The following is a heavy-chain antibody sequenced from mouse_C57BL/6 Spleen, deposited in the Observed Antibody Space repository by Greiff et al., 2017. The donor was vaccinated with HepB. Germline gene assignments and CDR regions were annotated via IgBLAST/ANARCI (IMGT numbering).Heavy chain of an antibody. Sequence: EVQLQESGGDLVKPGGSLKLSCAASGFTFSSYGMSWVRQTPDKRLEWVATISSGGSYTYYPDSVKGRFTISRDNAKNTLYLQMSSLKSEDTAMYYCARGANYYGRGYYFDYWGQGTTLTVSS. J-gene: IGHJ2*01. D-gene: IGHD1-1*01. CDR3: ARGANYYGRGYYFDY. CDR2: ISSGGSYT. CDR1: GFTFSSYG. V-gene: IGHV5-6*01.